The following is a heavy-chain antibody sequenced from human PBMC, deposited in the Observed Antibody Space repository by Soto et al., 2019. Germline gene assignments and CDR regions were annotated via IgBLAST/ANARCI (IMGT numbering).Heavy chain of an antibody. CDR3: AILPEPPHSSSWHHGRPYFDC. V-gene: IGHV1-69*01. Sequence: QVQLVQSGAEVKKPGSSVKVSCKASGGTFSSYAISWVRQAPGQGLEWMGGIIPIFGTANYAQKFQCRVTITADESTSTAYMELSSLRSEETAVYYCAILPEPPHSSSWHHGRPYFDCWGQGTLVTVSS. J-gene: IGHJ4*02. CDR1: GGTFSSYA. CDR2: IIPIFGTA. D-gene: IGHD6-13*01.